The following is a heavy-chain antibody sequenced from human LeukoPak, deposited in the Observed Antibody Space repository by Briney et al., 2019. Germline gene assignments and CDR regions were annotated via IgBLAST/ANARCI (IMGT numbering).Heavy chain of an antibody. Sequence: PSQTLSLICTVSAVSISIYYWRWIRQPAGEGLEWMWHIHTSGSTNYKPSLRSGVSMSVDTPKNQFSLKLSSVTAADTAVYYCARAWIRDWYYFDYWGQGTLVTVSS. CDR1: AVSISIYY. CDR2: IHTSGST. J-gene: IGHJ4*02. V-gene: IGHV4-4*07. D-gene: IGHD5-18*01. CDR3: ARAWIRDWYYFDY.